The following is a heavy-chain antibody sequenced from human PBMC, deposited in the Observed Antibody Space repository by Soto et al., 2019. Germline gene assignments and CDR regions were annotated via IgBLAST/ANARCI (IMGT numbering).Heavy chain of an antibody. Sequence: GASVKVSCKASGYTLTSFGFSWVRHAPGQGLEWMGWISAYNGNTNYAQKLQGRVTMTTDTSTSTAYMELRSLRSDDTAVYYCARETINNWFDPWGQGTLVTVSS. CDR1: GYTLTSFG. V-gene: IGHV1-18*01. J-gene: IGHJ5*02. CDR2: ISAYNGNT. CDR3: ARETINNWFDP. D-gene: IGHD1-20*01.